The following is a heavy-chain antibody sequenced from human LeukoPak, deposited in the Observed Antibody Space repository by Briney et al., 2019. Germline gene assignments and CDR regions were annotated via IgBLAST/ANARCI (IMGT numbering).Heavy chain of an antibody. CDR1: GYTLTSYG. J-gene: IGHJ4*02. CDR3: ARDQAFSGSYGKAPFLFDY. CDR2: ISAYNGNT. V-gene: IGHV1-18*01. D-gene: IGHD1-26*01. Sequence: GASVKVSCKASGYTLTSYGISWVRQAPGQGLEWMGWISAYNGNTNYAQKLQGRVTMTTDTSTSTACMELRSLRSDDTAVYYCARDQAFSGSYGKAPFLFDYWGQGTLVTVSS.